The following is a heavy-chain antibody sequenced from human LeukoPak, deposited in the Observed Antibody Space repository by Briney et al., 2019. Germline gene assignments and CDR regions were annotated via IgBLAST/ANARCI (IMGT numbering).Heavy chain of an antibody. D-gene: IGHD2-2*01. CDR1: GYTFTGYY. Sequence: ASVKVSCKASGYTFTGYYMHWVRQAPGQGLEWMGWINPNSSGTNYAQKFQGRVTMTRDTSISTAYMELSRLRSDDTAVYYCARDVVVVVPAARGPYNWFDPWGQGTLVTVSS. J-gene: IGHJ5*02. V-gene: IGHV1-2*02. CDR2: INPNSSGT. CDR3: ARDVVVVVPAARGPYNWFDP.